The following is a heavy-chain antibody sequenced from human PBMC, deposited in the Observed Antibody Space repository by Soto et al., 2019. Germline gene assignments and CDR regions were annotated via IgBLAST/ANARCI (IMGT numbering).Heavy chain of an antibody. Sequence: GGSLRLSCAASGFTVSSNYMSWVRQAPGKGLEWVSAIYSGGSTYYADSVKGRFTISRDNSKNTLYLQMNSLRAEDTAVYYCARGFSLGDFDYWGQGTLVTVSS. CDR2: IYSGGST. D-gene: IGHD3-16*01. J-gene: IGHJ4*02. CDR3: ARGFSLGDFDY. CDR1: GFTVSSNY. V-gene: IGHV3-53*01.